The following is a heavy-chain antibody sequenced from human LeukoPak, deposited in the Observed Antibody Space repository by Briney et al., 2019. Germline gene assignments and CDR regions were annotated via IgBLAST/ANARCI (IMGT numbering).Heavy chain of an antibody. Sequence: GGSLRLSCAASGFTFSSYEMNWVRQAPGKGLEGVSYISSSGSTIYYADSVKGRVTSSRDNAKNSLYLQMNSRRAEDTAVYYCAELGITMIGGVWGKGTTVTISS. CDR2: ISSSGSTI. D-gene: IGHD3-10*02. CDR1: GFTFSSYE. CDR3: AELGITMIGGV. V-gene: IGHV3-48*03. J-gene: IGHJ6*04.